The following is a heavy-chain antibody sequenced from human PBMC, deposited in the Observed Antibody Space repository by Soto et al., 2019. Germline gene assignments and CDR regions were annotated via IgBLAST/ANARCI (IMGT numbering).Heavy chain of an antibody. CDR3: AADGDSIYWYFDY. Sequence: QMQLVQSGPEVKKPGTSVKVSCKASGFTFTSSAVQWVRQARGQRLEWIGWIVVGSGNTNYAQKFQERVTITRDMSTSTAYMELSSLRSEDTAVYYCAADGDSIYWYFDYWGQGTLVTVSS. J-gene: IGHJ4*02. CDR1: GFTFTSSA. V-gene: IGHV1-58*01. D-gene: IGHD3-22*01. CDR2: IVVGSGNT.